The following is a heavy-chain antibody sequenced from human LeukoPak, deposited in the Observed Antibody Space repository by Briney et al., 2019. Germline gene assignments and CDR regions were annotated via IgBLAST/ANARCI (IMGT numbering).Heavy chain of an antibody. CDR3: ARGGYCSGGTCYSYNAFDL. CDR1: GFTFGSYE. V-gene: IGHV3-48*03. J-gene: IGHJ3*01. D-gene: IGHD2-15*01. Sequence: GGSLRLSCAASGFTFGSYEMNWVRQAPGKGLEWVSYISSSGTIYYADSVKGRFTISRDNAKNSLYLHMNSLRAEDTAVYYCARGGYCSGGTCYSYNAFDLWGQGTMVTVSS. CDR2: ISSSGTI.